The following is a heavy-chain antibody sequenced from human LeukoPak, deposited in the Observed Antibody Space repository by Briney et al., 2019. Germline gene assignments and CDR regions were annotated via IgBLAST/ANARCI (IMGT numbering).Heavy chain of an antibody. CDR3: AKNLPGKKCFDY. Sequence: PGGSLRLSCAASGFTFSSYWMTWVRQAPGKGLEWVSAISISGDTTYYADSAKGRFTISRDNSRNTLYLQMNSLRAEDTAVFYCAKNLPGKKCFDYWGQGTLVTVSS. J-gene: IGHJ4*02. D-gene: IGHD1-14*01. V-gene: IGHV3-23*01. CDR1: GFTFSSYW. CDR2: ISISGDTT.